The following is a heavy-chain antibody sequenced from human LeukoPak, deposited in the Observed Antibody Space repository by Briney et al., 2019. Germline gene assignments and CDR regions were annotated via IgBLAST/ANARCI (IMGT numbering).Heavy chain of an antibody. CDR2: ISYSGST. D-gene: IGHD6-19*01. V-gene: IGHV4-39*01. CDR3: ARHRVAIAVAQIDY. J-gene: IGHJ4*02. Sequence: PSETLSLTCAVSGGSISSGGYSWSWIRQPPGKGLEWIGSISYSGSTYYNPSLKSRVTISVDTSKNLFSLKLSSVTAADTAVYYCARHRVAIAVAQIDYWGQGTLVTVSS. CDR1: GGSISSGGYS.